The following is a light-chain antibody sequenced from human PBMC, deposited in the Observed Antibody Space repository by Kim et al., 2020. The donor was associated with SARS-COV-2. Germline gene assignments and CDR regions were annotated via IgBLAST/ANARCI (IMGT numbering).Light chain of an antibody. CDR3: QQYNDRPPIT. V-gene: IGKV3-15*01. CDR1: QSVSSN. J-gene: IGKJ5*01. CDR2: GAS. Sequence: SPGERVTLSCRASQSVSSNLAWYQQKPGQAPWLLIYGASTRATGVPARFSGSGSGTEFTLTISSLQSEDFAVYYCQQYNDRPPITFGQGTRLEIK.